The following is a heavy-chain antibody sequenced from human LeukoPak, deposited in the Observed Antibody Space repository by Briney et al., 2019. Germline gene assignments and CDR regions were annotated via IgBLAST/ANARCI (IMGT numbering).Heavy chain of an antibody. D-gene: IGHD6-13*01. CDR1: GFNLRDYY. CDR3: AREMHSSSWYPYYYYGMDV. Sequence: EGSLRLSCAASGFNLRDYYMSWIRQAPGMGLEWVSYVASRDIVIYYADSVKGRFTISRDDAKNAVYLQMNSLRAEDTAVYYCAREMHSSSWYPYYYYGMDVWGQGTTVTVSS. V-gene: IGHV3-11*01. J-gene: IGHJ6*02. CDR2: VASRDIVI.